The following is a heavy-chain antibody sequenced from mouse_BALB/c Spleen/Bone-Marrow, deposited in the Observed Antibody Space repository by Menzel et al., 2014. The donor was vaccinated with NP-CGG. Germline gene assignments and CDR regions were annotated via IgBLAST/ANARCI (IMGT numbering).Heavy chain of an antibody. CDR3: ARGGITTSPFAY. D-gene: IGHD2-4*01. CDR1: GYTFTNYW. CDR2: IFPGDGDT. Sequence: LVESGAELARPGASVKLSCKASGYTFTNYWMHWVKQRPGQGLEWIGTIFPGDGDTRYTQKFKGKATLTADKSSTTAYMQLNSLASEDSAVYYCARGGITTSPFAYWGQGTLVTVSA. J-gene: IGHJ3*01. V-gene: IGHV1-87*01.